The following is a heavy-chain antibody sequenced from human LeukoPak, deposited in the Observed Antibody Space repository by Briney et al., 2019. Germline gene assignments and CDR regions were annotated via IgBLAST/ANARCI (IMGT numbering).Heavy chain of an antibody. CDR3: ARWVVATMFDY. V-gene: IGHV3-66*01. CDR1: GFTFSSYS. CDR2: IYSDDST. D-gene: IGHD5-12*01. Sequence: PGGSLRLSCAASGFTFSSYSMNWVRQAPGKGLEWVSVIYSDDSTYYADSVKGRFTISRDNSKNTLFLQMNSLRAEDTAVYYCARWVVATMFDYWGQGTLVTVSS. J-gene: IGHJ4*02.